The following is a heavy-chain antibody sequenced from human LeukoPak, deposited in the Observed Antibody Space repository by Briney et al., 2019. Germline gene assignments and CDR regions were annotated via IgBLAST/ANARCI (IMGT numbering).Heavy chain of an antibody. CDR1: GFAFSGTW. CDR3: TTEFWYYFNN. D-gene: IGHD3-3*01. CDR2: INTRTDGATT. V-gene: IGHV3-15*01. Sequence: GGSLRLSCAVSGFAFSGTWLNWVRQAPGQGLEWVGRINTRTDGATTTYAAPVKGRFTISRDDSKSPLYLEMNSLKTEDTAVYYCTTEFWYYFNNWGQGTLVTVSS. J-gene: IGHJ4*02.